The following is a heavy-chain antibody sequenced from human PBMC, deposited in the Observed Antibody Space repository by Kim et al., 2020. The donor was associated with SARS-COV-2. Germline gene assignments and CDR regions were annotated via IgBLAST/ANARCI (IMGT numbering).Heavy chain of an antibody. CDR2: FSPRLGTG. CDR1: GGTLNNYG. CDR3: VGEGNTAGDQV. V-gene: IGHV1-69*13. J-gene: IGHJ4*02. Sequence: SVKVSCKASGGTLNNYGISWVRQAPGQGLEWIGGFSPRLGTGNNGQMVEGRITMSADAPRNTVSMELRSLTSDDTAVYYCVGEGNTAGDQVWGQGTLVIVSS. D-gene: IGHD5-18*01.